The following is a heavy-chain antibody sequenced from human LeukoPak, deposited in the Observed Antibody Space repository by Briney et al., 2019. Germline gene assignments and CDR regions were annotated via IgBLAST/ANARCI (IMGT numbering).Heavy chain of an antibody. Sequence: PSETLSLTCTVSGGSISSYYWSWIRQPPGKGLEWIGYIYYSGSTNYNPSLKSRVTISVDTSKNQFSLKLSSVTAADTAVYYCARVGIVVVPAAMYYYYGMDAWGQGTTVTVSS. D-gene: IGHD2-2*03. CDR2: IYYSGST. CDR1: GGSISSYY. CDR3: ARVGIVVVPAAMYYYYGMDA. V-gene: IGHV4-59*01. J-gene: IGHJ6*02.